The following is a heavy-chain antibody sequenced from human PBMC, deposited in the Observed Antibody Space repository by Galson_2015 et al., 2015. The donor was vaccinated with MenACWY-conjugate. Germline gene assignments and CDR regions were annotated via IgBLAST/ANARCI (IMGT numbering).Heavy chain of an antibody. CDR1: GASISSHH. J-gene: IGHJ4*02. Sequence: TLSLTCTVSGASISSHHWSWFRQPPGKGLEWIAYIRDTGSLKDNPSLKSRVTMSADKSNNQFSLRLISVTAADTAVYYCARLPTWGSSFGYFDYWGQGSLVAVSS. CDR3: ARLPTWGSSFGYFDY. CDR2: IRDTGSL. D-gene: IGHD7-27*01. V-gene: IGHV4-59*08.